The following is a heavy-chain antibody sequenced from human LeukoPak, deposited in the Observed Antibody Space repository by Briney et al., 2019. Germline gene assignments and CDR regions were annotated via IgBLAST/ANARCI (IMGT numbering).Heavy chain of an antibody. V-gene: IGHV1-69*04. Sequence: SVKVSCKASGGTFSSYAISWVRQAPGQGLEWMGRIIPVLGIANYAQKFQGRVTITADKSTSTAYVELSSLRSEDTAVYYCARVPYSYGDYWYFDLWGRGTLVTVSS. CDR2: IIPVLGIA. CDR1: GGTFSSYA. J-gene: IGHJ2*01. CDR3: ARVPYSYGDYWYFDL. D-gene: IGHD4-17*01.